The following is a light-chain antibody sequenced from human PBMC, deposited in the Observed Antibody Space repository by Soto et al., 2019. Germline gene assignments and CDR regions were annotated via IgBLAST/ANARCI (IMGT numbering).Light chain of an antibody. CDR2: DAS. J-gene: IGKJ5*01. CDR1: QSVSSG. CDR3: QQYNNWPLPT. V-gene: IGKV3-15*01. Sequence: EIVMTQSPATLSVSPGERATLSCRASQSVSSGLAWYQQNPGQAPRLLIYDASTRATGIPARFSGSGSGTEFTFTISSLQSEDIAVYYCQQYNNWPLPTFGQGTRMEIK.